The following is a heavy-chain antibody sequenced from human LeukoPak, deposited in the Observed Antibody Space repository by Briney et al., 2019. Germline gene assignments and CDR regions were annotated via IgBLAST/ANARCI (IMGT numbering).Heavy chain of an antibody. V-gene: IGHV6-1*01. CDR2: TYYRSKWYN. CDR3: AREVEGYCSGGSCYPHFDY. CDR1: GDSVSSNSAA. Sequence: SQTLSLTCAISGDSVSSNSAAWNWLRQSPSRGLEWLGRTYYRSKWYNDYAVSVKSRITINPDTSKNQFSLQLNSVTPEDTAVYYCAREVEGYCSGGSCYPHFDYWGQGTLVTVSS. D-gene: IGHD2-15*01. J-gene: IGHJ4*02.